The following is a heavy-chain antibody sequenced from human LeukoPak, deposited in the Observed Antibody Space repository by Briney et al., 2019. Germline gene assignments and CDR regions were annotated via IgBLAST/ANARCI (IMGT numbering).Heavy chain of an antibody. V-gene: IGHV1-8*03. CDR2: MNPKSGNT. CDR1: GYTFTSYD. D-gene: IGHD6-6*01. CDR3: ARLEVSYYFDY. Sequence: ASVKVSCKASGYTFTSYDINWVRQVTGQGLEWMGWMNPKSGNTGYAQKFQGRVTITRNTSISTAYMEVSSLRYEDTAVYYCARLEVSYYFDYWGQGTLVTVSS. J-gene: IGHJ4*02.